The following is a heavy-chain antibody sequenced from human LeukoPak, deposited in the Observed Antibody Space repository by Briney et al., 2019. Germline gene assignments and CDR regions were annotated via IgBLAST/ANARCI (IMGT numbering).Heavy chain of an antibody. CDR3: ARDSGPCGGDCYSV. D-gene: IGHD2-21*02. V-gene: IGHV4-4*07. CDR1: GGSISSYY. Sequence: SETLSLTCSVSGGSISSYYWSWIRQPAGKGLEWIGRIYTSGSTNYNPSLKSRVTMSVDTSKNQFSLKLSSVTAADTAVYYCARDSGPCGGDCYSVWGQGTLVTVSS. J-gene: IGHJ4*02. CDR2: IYTSGST.